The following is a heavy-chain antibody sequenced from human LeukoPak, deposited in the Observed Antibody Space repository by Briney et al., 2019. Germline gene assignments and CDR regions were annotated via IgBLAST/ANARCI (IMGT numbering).Heavy chain of an antibody. CDR1: GFTFSSYW. J-gene: IGHJ6*03. D-gene: IGHD6-13*01. CDR2: IKQDGSEK. Sequence: PGGSLRLSCAASGFTFSSYWMSWVRQAPGKGLEWVAKIKQDGSEKDYVDSVKGRFTISRDNARNSLYLQMNSLRADDTAVYYCARAHGSSWFSDYYYYYMDVWGKGTTVTISS. V-gene: IGHV3-7*01. CDR3: ARAHGSSWFSDYYYYYMDV.